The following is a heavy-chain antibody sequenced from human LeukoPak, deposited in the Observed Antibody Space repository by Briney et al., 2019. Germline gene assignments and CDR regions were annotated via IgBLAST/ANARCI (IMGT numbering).Heavy chain of an antibody. Sequence: SETLSLTCTVSGGSVSSGSYYWNWIRQPPGKGLEWIGYVYYSGSTNYNPSLKSRVTISIDRSKNQFSLKLSSVTAADTAVYYCARAVAGTYDYWGQGTLVTVSS. J-gene: IGHJ4*02. V-gene: IGHV4-61*01. D-gene: IGHD6-19*01. CDR2: VYYSGST. CDR1: GGSVSSGSYY. CDR3: ARAVAGTYDY.